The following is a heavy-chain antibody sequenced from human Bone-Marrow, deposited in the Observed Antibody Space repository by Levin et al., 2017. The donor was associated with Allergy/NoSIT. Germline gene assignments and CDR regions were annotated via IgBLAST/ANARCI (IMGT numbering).Heavy chain of an antibody. D-gene: IGHD3-10*01. V-gene: IGHV3-23*01. CDR1: GFTLSNYA. J-gene: IGHJ4*02. CDR3: AKDQLSMVQGVFGY. Sequence: GESLKISCAASGFTLSNYAMSWVRQAPGKGLEWVSVISGSGGTTYYADSVKGRFTISRDNSKNTLFLQMNSLRAEDTALYYCAKDQLSMVQGVFGYWGQGTLVTVSS. CDR2: ISGSGGTT.